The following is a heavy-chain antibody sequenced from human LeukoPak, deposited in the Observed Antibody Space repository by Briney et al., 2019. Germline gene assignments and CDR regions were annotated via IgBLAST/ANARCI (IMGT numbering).Heavy chain of an antibody. Sequence: GGSLRLSCAASGFTFSSYEMNWVRQAPGKGLEWVSYISSSDSTIYYADSVKGRFTISRDNAKNSLYLQMNSLRAEDTAVYYCARGGGYSSGWYTGYFDYWGQGTLATVSS. D-gene: IGHD6-19*01. J-gene: IGHJ4*02. CDR3: ARGGGYSSGWYTGYFDY. V-gene: IGHV3-48*03. CDR1: GFTFSSYE. CDR2: ISSSDSTI.